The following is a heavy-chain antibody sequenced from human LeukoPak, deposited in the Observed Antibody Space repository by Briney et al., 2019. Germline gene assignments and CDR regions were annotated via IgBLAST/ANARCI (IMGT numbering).Heavy chain of an antibody. V-gene: IGHV3-64*02. CDR1: GFTFSSYA. CDR2: VCSNAACA. J-gene: IGHJ4*02. Sequence: PGGSLRLSCAASGFTFSSYAMHWVRQAPGKGLEYVSAVCSNAACAYYADSVRGRFTISRDNSKNTVYLQMGNLRVEDKAVYYCVRRDGYNFDYWGQGTLVTVSS. CDR3: VRRDGYNFDY. D-gene: IGHD5-24*01.